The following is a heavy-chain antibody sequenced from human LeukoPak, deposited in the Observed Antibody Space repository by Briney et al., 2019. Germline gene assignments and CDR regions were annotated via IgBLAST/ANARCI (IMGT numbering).Heavy chain of an antibody. Sequence: SETLSLTCTVSGGSISSSSYYWDWIRQPPGKGLEWIGSIYYRGSTYYNASLKSRDTISVDTSKNQFSLKLNSVTAADTAVYYCARRNSGLDYWGQGTLVTVSS. D-gene: IGHD3-10*01. J-gene: IGHJ4*02. V-gene: IGHV4-39*01. CDR1: GGSISSSSYY. CDR3: ARRNSGLDY. CDR2: IYYRGST.